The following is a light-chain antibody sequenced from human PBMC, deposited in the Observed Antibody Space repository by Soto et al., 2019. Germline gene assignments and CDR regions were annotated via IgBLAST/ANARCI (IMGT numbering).Light chain of an antibody. J-gene: IGLJ1*01. CDR3: SSYTSITXYV. CDR1: SSDVGGYNS. CDR2: EVS. V-gene: IGLV2-14*01. Sequence: QSVLTQPASVSGSPGQSITISCTGTSSDVGGYNSVSWYQQDPGKAPKLMSHEVSNRLSGVSNRFSGSKSGNTPSLTISALQSXXVADYDXSSYTSITXYVFXXGXKVTVL.